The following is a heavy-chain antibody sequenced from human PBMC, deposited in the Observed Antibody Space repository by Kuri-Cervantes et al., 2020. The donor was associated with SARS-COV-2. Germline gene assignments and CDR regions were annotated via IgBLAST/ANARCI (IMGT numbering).Heavy chain of an antibody. J-gene: IGHJ5*02. CDR2: ISSSSSYI. Sequence: GGSLRLSCAASGFTFSSYSMNWVRRAPGKGLEWVSSISSSSSYIYYADSVKGRFTISRDNAKNSLYPQMNSLRAEDTAVYYCARARTIAAHPENWFDPWGQGTLVTVSS. CDR1: GFTFSSYS. V-gene: IGHV3-21*01. CDR3: ARARTIAAHPENWFDP. D-gene: IGHD6-6*01.